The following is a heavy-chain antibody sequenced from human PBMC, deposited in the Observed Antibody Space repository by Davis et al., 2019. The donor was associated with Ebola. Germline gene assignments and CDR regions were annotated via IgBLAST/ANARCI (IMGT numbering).Heavy chain of an antibody. CDR2: INHSGST. D-gene: IGHD3-10*01. CDR3: ARSRDGRPLEYFQH. V-gene: IGHV4-34*01. Sequence: SETLSLTCAVYGGSFSGYYWSWIRQPPGKGLEWIGEINHSGSTNYNPSLKSRFTISVDTSKNQFSLKLSSVTAADTAVYSCARSRDGRPLEYFQHWGQGTLVTVSS. J-gene: IGHJ1*01. CDR1: GGSFSGYY.